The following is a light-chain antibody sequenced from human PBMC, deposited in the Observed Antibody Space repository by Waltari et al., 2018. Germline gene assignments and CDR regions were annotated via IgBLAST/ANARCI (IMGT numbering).Light chain of an antibody. Sequence: CRASQTVRTTYLAWYQQKLGQAPTLLIYGASSRATGIPDRFSGSGSGTDFSLTISSLEPEDFAVYYCQQYDISPLTFGGGTKVEIK. CDR1: QTVRTTY. CDR3: QQYDISPLT. CDR2: GAS. V-gene: IGKV3-20*01. J-gene: IGKJ4*01.